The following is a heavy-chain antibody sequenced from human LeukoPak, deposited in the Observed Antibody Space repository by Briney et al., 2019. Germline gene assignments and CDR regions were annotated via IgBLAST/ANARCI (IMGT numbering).Heavy chain of an antibody. Sequence: SETLSLTCAVYGGSFSGYYWSWIRQPPGKGLEWIGEINHSGSTNYNPSLRSRVTISVDTSKNQLSLKLSSVTAADTAVYYCARGLRSGGSCCFDYWGQGTLVTVSS. CDR1: GGSFSGYY. CDR2: INHSGST. V-gene: IGHV4-34*01. CDR3: ARGLRSGGSCCFDY. D-gene: IGHD2-15*01. J-gene: IGHJ4*02.